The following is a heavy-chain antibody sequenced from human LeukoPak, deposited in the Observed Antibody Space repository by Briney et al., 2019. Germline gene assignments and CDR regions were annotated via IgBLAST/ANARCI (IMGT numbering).Heavy chain of an antibody. CDR3: ARDRVHWGSPSDKTPIDS. J-gene: IGHJ4*02. Sequence: ASVKVSCKSSAGTFSSYAISWVRPAPGQGLECMGRLIPIFGTANYPQKFQGRVTITADKSTSTAYMELSSLRSEDTAVYYCARDRVHWGSPSDKTPIDSWGQGTLVTVSS. V-gene: IGHV1-69*06. D-gene: IGHD7-27*01. CDR1: AGTFSSYA. CDR2: LIPIFGTA.